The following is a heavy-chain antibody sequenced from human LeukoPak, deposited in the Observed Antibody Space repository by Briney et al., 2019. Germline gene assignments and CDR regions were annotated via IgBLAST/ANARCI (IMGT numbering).Heavy chain of an antibody. CDR3: ARDRKLLWFGEPLDY. D-gene: IGHD3-10*01. CDR1: GGTFSSYA. CDR2: IIPIFGTA. J-gene: IGHJ4*02. V-gene: IGHV1-69*05. Sequence: SVKVSCKASGGTFSSYAISWVRQAPGQGLEWMGGIIPIFGTANYAQKFQGRVTITTDESTSTAYMELSSLRSEDTAVYYCARDRKLLWFGEPLDYWGQGTLVTVSS.